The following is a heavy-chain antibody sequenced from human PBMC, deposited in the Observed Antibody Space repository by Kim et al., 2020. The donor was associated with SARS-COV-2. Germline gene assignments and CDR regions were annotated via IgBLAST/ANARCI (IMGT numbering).Heavy chain of an antibody. Sequence: GGSLRLSCAASGFTFSSYAMHWVRQAPGKGLEWVAVISYDGSNKYYADSVKGRFTISRDNSKNTLYLQMNSLRAEDTAVYYCAREGHYYDSSGYYSYAFDIWGQGTMVTVSS. CDR1: GFTFSSYA. J-gene: IGHJ3*02. CDR3: AREGHYYDSSGYYSYAFDI. D-gene: IGHD3-22*01. V-gene: IGHV3-30*04. CDR2: ISYDGSNK.